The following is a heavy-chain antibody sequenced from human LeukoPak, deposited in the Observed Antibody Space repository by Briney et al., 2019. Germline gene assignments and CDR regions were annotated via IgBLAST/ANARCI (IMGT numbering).Heavy chain of an antibody. CDR2: IRYDGSNK. J-gene: IGHJ4*02. Sequence: GGSLGLSCAASGFTFSSYGMHWVRQAPGKGLEWVAFIRYDGSNKYYADSVKGRFTISRDNSKNTLYLQMNSLRAEDTAVYYCAKDQLYYDSSGYYYYFDYWGQGTLVTVSS. CDR3: AKDQLYYDSSGYYYYFDY. CDR1: GFTFSSYG. D-gene: IGHD3-22*01. V-gene: IGHV3-30*02.